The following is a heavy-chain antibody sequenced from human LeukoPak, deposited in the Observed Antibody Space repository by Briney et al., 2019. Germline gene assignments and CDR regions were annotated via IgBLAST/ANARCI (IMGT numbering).Heavy chain of an antibody. Sequence: SVKVSCKASGGTFSSYAISWVRQAPGQGLEWMGGIIPIFGTANYAQKFQGRVTITADESTSTAYMELSSPRSEDTAVYYCARGLAGYSSSRFDPWGQGTLVTVSS. CDR1: GGTFSSYA. D-gene: IGHD6-13*01. CDR3: ARGLAGYSSSRFDP. CDR2: IIPIFGTA. V-gene: IGHV1-69*13. J-gene: IGHJ5*02.